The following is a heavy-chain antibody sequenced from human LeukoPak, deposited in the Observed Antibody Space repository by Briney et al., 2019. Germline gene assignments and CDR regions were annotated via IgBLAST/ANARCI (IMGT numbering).Heavy chain of an antibody. CDR2: IKSDGSST. Sequence: PGGSLRLSCAASGFGFSRYWMHWVRQAPGKGLVWVSRIKSDGSSTSYADSVKGRFTISRDNTKNTLYLQMNSLRAEDTAMYYCARRSAATDAFDIWGQGTMVTVSS. D-gene: IGHD1-26*01. CDR1: GFGFSRYW. V-gene: IGHV3-74*01. CDR3: ARRSAATDAFDI. J-gene: IGHJ3*02.